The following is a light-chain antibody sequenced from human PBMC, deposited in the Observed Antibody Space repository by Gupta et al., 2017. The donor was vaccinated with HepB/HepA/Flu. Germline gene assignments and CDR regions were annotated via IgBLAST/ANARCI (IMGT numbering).Light chain of an antibody. V-gene: IGLV7-43*01. CDR3: LLYNRGAVV. CDR1: TGAVTSGYD. Sequence: QTVLTQAPSLTVSQGGTVTLTCAFSTGAVTSGYDPNWVQQKPAQAPGALVHSTDNKHDGTPHRFSGSLIGGKAALTRAGVHPEDEAEYYCLLYNRGAVVFGGGTRLTVL. J-gene: IGLJ3*02. CDR2: STD.